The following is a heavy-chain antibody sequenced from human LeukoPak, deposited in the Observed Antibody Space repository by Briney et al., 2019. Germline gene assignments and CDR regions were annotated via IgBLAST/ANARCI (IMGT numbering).Heavy chain of an antibody. CDR2: IYPGGSDP. J-gene: IGHJ4*02. Sequence: GESLKISCKGSGYIFTNYWIAWVRQMPGKGLEWMGIIYPGGSDPRYSPSFQGQVTISADKSISTAYLQWSSLKASDSAMYYCVRHGLGSSWFGFDYWGQGTLVTVSS. CDR1: GYIFTNYW. CDR3: VRHGLGSSWFGFDY. D-gene: IGHD6-13*01. V-gene: IGHV5-51*01.